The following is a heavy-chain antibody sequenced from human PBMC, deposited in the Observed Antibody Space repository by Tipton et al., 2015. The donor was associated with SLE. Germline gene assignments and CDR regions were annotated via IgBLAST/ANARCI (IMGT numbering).Heavy chain of an antibody. V-gene: IGHV4-59*01. CDR3: GRVQGDFWSDDALYYMDV. Sequence: TLSLTCTVSGGSISSYFWSWIRQPPGKGLEWIGYMYYSGSNSYNPSLKSRVTMSVDTSKNQFSLKLSSVSAADTAVYYCGRVQGDFWSDDALYYMDVWGQGTTVTVSS. CDR1: GGSISSYF. CDR2: MYYSGSN. J-gene: IGHJ6*03. D-gene: IGHD3-3*01.